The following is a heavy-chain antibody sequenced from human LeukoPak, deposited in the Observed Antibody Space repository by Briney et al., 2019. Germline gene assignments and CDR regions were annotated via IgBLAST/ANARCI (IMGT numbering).Heavy chain of an antibody. V-gene: IGHV1-69*13. J-gene: IGHJ3*02. CDR1: GGTFSSYA. CDR2: IIPIFGTA. D-gene: IGHD3-10*01. CDR3: ARDIPAYYYGSGSNDAFDI. Sequence: ASVKVSCKASGGTFSSYAISWVRQAPGQGLEWMGGIIPIFGTANYAQKFQGRVTITADESTSTAYMELSSLRSDDTAVYYCARDIPAYYYGSGSNDAFDIWGQGTMVTVSS.